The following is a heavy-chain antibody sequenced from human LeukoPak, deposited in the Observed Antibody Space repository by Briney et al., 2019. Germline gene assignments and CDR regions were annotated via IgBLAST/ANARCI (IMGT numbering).Heavy chain of an antibody. D-gene: IGHD5-12*01. CDR1: GFTFSYYW. J-gene: IGHJ4*02. CDR3: ARATGYSGYEDY. V-gene: IGHV3-7*02. CDR2: IKQDGSEK. Sequence: PGGSLRLSCAASGFTFSYYWMGWVRQAPGKGLEWVANIKQDGSEKYYVDSVRGRFTISRDNTKNSLYLQMNSMRAEDTAVYYCARATGYSGYEDYWGQGTLVTVSS.